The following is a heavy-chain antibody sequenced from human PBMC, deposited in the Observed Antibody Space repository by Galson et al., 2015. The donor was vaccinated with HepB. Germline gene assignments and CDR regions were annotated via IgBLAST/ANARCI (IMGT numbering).Heavy chain of an antibody. J-gene: IGHJ4*02. CDR2: IYYSGST. CDR3: ARDLRTTVTRSDY. V-gene: IGHV4-39*07. D-gene: IGHD4-17*01. CDR1: GGSISSSSYY. Sequence: LSLTCTVSGGSISSSSYYWGWIRQPPGKGLEWIGSIYYSGSTYYNPSLKSRVTISVDTSKNQFSLKLSSVTAADTAVYYCARDLRTTVTRSDYWGQGTLVTVSS.